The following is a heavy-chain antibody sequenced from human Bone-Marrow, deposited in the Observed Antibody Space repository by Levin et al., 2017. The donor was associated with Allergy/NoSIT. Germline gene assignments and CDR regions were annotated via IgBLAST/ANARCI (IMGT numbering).Heavy chain of an antibody. CDR3: ARTDWGIAAEPGLFDY. CDR1: GGSISSYY. D-gene: IGHD6-13*01. CDR2: IYYSGST. J-gene: IGHJ4*02. Sequence: PGGSLRLSCTVSGGSISSYYWSWIRQPPGKGLEWIGYIYYSGSTNYNPSLKSRVTISVDTSKNQFSLKLSSVTAADTAVYYCARTDWGIAAEPGLFDYWGQGTLVTVSS. V-gene: IGHV4-59*01.